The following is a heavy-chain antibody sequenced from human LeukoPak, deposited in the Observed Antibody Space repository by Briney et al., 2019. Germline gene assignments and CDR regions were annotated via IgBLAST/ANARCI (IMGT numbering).Heavy chain of an antibody. Sequence: GGSLRLSCAASGFTFDDYAMHWVRHAPGKGLEWVSLISWDGGSTYYADSVKGRFTISRDNSKNSLYLQMNSLSSEDTALYYCAKDGGNYGDYPDYWGQGTLVTVSS. V-gene: IGHV3-43D*03. CDR2: ISWDGGST. J-gene: IGHJ4*02. CDR1: GFTFDDYA. CDR3: AKDGGNYGDYPDY. D-gene: IGHD4-17*01.